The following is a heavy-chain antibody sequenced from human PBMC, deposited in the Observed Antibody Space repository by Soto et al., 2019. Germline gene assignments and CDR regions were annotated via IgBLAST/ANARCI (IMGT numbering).Heavy chain of an antibody. CDR3: AKDTADRAYYYMDV. CDR2: ISWNSGSI. Sequence: PGGSLRLSCAASGFTFDDYAMHWVRQAPGKGLEWVSGISWNSGSIGYADSVKGRFTISRDNAKNSLYPQMNSLRAEDTALYYCAKDTADRAYYYMDVWGKGTTVTVS. J-gene: IGHJ6*03. CDR1: GFTFDDYA. V-gene: IGHV3-9*01.